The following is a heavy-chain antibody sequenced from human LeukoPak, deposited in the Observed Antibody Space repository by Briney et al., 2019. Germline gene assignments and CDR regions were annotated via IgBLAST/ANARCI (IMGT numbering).Heavy chain of an antibody. CDR3: ARDGGTF. V-gene: IGHV4-4*02. J-gene: IGHJ4*02. CDR2: IYHSGST. CDR1: GDSIRSNDW. D-gene: IGHD2-15*01. Sequence: SETLSLTCAVSGDSIRSNDWWSWVRQPTGKGLEWIGEIYHSGSTNYNPSLKSRVTMSVDTSKNQFSLKLSSVTAADTAVYYCARDGGTFWGQGTLVTVSS.